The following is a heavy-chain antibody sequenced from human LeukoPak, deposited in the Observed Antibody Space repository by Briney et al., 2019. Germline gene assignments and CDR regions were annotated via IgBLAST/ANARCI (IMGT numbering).Heavy chain of an antibody. CDR2: IKQDGSEK. Sequence: PGGSLRLSCAASGFTFSNYWMSWVRQAPGKGLEWVANIKQDGSEKYYVDSVKGRFTISRDDANYSLYLQMISLRAEDTAVYYCARKAYGMDVWGKGTTVTVSS. CDR3: ARKAYGMDV. CDR1: GFTFSNYW. V-gene: IGHV3-7*03. J-gene: IGHJ6*04.